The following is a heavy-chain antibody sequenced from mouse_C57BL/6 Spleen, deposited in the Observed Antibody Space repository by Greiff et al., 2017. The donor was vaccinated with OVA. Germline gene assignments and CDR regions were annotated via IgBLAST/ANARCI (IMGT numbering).Heavy chain of an antibody. CDR3: ARPDYYGSSYWYFDV. Sequence: DVMLVESGGGLVKPGGSLKLSCAASGFTFSDYGMHWVRQAPETGLEWVAYLSSGSSTIYYADTVKGRFTISRDNAKNTLFLQRTSLRSEDTAMYYCARPDYYGSSYWYFDVWGTGTTVTVSS. CDR2: LSSGSSTI. J-gene: IGHJ1*03. CDR1: GFTFSDYG. D-gene: IGHD1-1*01. V-gene: IGHV5-17*01.